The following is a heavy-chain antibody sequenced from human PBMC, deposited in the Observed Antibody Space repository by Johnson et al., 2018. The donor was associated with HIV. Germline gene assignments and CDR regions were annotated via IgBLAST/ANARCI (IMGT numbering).Heavy chain of an antibody. Sequence: QMLLVESGGGLVKPGGSLRLSYAVSGFTFRDYYMSWISQAPGKGLEWVSYIISSGSTQYYAESVKGRFTISRDNAKNSLDLQMNSLRAEDTALYYCARGVLLWFRELSSLNDAFDIWGQGTMVTVSS. J-gene: IGHJ3*02. CDR2: IISSGSTQ. CDR1: GFTFRDYY. D-gene: IGHD3-10*01. V-gene: IGHV3-11*01. CDR3: ARGVLLWFRELSSLNDAFDI.